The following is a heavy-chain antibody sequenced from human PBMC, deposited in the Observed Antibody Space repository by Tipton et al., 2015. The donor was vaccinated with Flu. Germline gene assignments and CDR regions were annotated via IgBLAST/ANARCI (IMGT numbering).Heavy chain of an antibody. V-gene: IGHV4-31*03. D-gene: IGHD3-10*01. J-gene: IGHJ4*02. Sequence: TLSLTCTVSGGSISSGGYYWSWIRQHPGKGLGWIGYIYYSGSTYYNPSLKSRVTISVDTSKNQFSLKLSSVTAADTAVYYCARDSGSGSPYYFDYWGRGTLVTVSS. CDR2: IYYSGST. CDR3: ARDSGSGSPYYFDY. CDR1: GGSISSGGYY.